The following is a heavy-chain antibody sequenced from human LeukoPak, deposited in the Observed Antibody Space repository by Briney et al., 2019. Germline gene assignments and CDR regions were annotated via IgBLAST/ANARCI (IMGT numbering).Heavy chain of an antibody. CDR2: MNPNSGNT. Sequence: ASVKVSCKSSGYTFSSYDINWVRQATGKGLEWMGWMNPNSGNTGYAQKFQGRVTMTRDTSISTVHMELSSLRSEDTAVYYCARSGTMVRGVAADPDSYYYYGMDVWGQGTTVTVSS. CDR1: GYTFSSYD. CDR3: ARSGTMVRGVAADPDSYYYYGMDV. D-gene: IGHD3-10*01. J-gene: IGHJ6*02. V-gene: IGHV1-8*01.